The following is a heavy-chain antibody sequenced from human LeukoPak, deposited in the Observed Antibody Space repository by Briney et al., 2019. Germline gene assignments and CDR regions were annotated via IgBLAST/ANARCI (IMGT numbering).Heavy chain of an antibody. Sequence: SETLSLTCTVSGGSISSYYWSWIRQPPGKGLEWIGYIYYSGSTNYNPSLKSRVTISVDTSKNQLSLKLSSVTAADTAVYYCARAGSGPWDYYYGMDVWGQGTTVTVSS. CDR2: IYYSGST. CDR1: GGSISSYY. CDR3: ARAGSGPWDYYYGMDV. V-gene: IGHV4-59*01. D-gene: IGHD6-19*01. J-gene: IGHJ6*02.